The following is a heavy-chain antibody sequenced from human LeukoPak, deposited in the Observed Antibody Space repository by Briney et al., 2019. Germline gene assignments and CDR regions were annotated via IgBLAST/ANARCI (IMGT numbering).Heavy chain of an antibody. CDR3: AKVGSGYYRLFDY. V-gene: IGHV3-23*01. CDR2: ISGSGGST. D-gene: IGHD3-22*01. Sequence: PGGSLRLSCAASGFTFSSYAMSWIRQAPGKGLEWVSAISGSGGSTYYADSVKGRLTISRDNSKNTLYLQMNSLRAEDTAVYYCAKVGSGYYRLFDYWGQGTLVTVSS. CDR1: GFTFSSYA. J-gene: IGHJ4*02.